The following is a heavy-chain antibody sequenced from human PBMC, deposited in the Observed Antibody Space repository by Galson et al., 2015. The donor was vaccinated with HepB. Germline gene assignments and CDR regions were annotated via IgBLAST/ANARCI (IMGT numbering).Heavy chain of an antibody. CDR1: GYTFTSYD. CDR2: MNPNSGNT. Sequence: SVKVSCKASGYTFTSYDINWVRQATGQGLEWMGWMNPNSGNTGYAQKFQGRVTMTRNTSISTAYMELSSLRSEDTAVYYCARAPTAIPTDWFDPWGQGTLVTVSS. J-gene: IGHJ5*02. D-gene: IGHD4-17*01. CDR3: ARAPTAIPTDWFDP. V-gene: IGHV1-8*01.